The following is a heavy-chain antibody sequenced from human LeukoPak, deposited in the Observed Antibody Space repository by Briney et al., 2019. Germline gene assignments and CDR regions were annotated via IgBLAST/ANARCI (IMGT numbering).Heavy chain of an antibody. V-gene: IGHV3-23*01. CDR1: EFTFNSYA. D-gene: IGHD3-10*01. Sequence: PGGSLRLSCAASEFTFNSYAMSWVRQAPGKGLEWVSAISGSGGSTYYADSVKGRFTISRDNSKNTLYLQINSLRAEDTAVYYCAKETASDFGGAVDYWGQGTLVTVSS. J-gene: IGHJ4*02. CDR3: AKETASDFGGAVDY. CDR2: ISGSGGST.